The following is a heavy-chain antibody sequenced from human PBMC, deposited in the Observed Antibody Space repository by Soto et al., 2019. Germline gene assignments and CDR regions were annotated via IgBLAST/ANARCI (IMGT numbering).Heavy chain of an antibody. Sequence: GASVKVSGKASGYTFTGYYMHWVRQAPGQGLEWMGWINPNSGGTNYAQKFQGRVTMTRDTSVSTAYMELSRLRSDDTAVYYCAYYGGGSYYACSGYLPNDYWGQGTLVTVSS. V-gene: IGHV1-2*02. J-gene: IGHJ4*02. D-gene: IGHD3-22*01. CDR1: GYTFTGYY. CDR3: AYYGGGSYYACSGYLPNDY. CDR2: INPNSGGT.